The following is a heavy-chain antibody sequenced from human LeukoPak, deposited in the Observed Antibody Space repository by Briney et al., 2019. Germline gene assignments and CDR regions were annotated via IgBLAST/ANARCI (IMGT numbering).Heavy chain of an antibody. J-gene: IGHJ4*02. D-gene: IGHD3-22*01. CDR2: IYYSGST. CDR1: GGSISSYY. CDR3: ARASDYDSSGYWIDY. V-gene: IGHV4-59*12. Sequence: SKTLSLTCTVSGGSISSYYWSWIRQPPGKGLEWIGYIYYSGSTNYNPSLKSRVTISVATSKNQFSLRLSSVTAADTAVYYCARASDYDSSGYWIDYWGQGTLVTVSS.